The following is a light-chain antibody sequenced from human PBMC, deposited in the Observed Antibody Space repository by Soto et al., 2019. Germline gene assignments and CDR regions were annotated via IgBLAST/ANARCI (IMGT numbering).Light chain of an antibody. V-gene: IGKV3-20*01. Sequence: EIVLTQSPGTLSLSPGERATLSCRASQSVSSTFFAWYQQKPGQALRLLIYGASSTATGIPDRFSGSGSGTDFTLTISRLEPEDFAVYYCQQYDSSPCTFGGGTKVESK. CDR3: QQYDSSPCT. J-gene: IGKJ4*01. CDR2: GAS. CDR1: QSVSSTF.